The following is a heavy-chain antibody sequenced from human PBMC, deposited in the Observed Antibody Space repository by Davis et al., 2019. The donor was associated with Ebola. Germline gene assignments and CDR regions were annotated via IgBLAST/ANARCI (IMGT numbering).Heavy chain of an antibody. V-gene: IGHV3-30-3*01. CDR3: ARDANGGNSHYYYYYMDV. CDR2: ISYDGSNK. J-gene: IGHJ6*03. CDR1: GFTFSSYA. Sequence: GESLKISCAASGFTFSSYAMHWVRQAPGKGLEWVAVISYDGSNKYYADSVKGRFTISRDNSKNTLYLQMNSLRAEDTAVYYCARDANGGNSHYYYYYMDVWGKGTTVTVSS. D-gene: IGHD4-23*01.